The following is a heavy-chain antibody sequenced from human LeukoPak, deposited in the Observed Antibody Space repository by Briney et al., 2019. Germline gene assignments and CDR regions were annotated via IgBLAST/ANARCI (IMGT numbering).Heavy chain of an antibody. D-gene: IGHD1-26*01. J-gene: IGHJ4*02. V-gene: IGHV1-18*01. CDR3: ARDSYRGEIPSGSHDY. CDR1: GYTFTSYG. CDR2: ISAYNGNT. Sequence: ASVKVSCKASGYTFTSYGISWVRQAPGQGLEWMGWISAYNGNTNYAQKLQGRVTMTTDTSTSTAYMELRSPRSDDTAVYYCARDSYRGEIPSGSHDYWGQGTLVTVSS.